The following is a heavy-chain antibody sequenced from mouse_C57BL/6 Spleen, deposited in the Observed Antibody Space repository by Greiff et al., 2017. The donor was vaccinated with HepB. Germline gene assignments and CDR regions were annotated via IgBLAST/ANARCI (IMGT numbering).Heavy chain of an antibody. CDR1: GFNIKDYY. V-gene: IGHV14-1*01. Sequence: VQLQQSGAELVRPGASVKLSCTASGFNIKDYYMHWVTQRPEQGLEWIGRIDPEDGDTEYAPKFQGKATMTADTSSNTAYRQLSSLTSEDTAVYYCTSHYYGSSDFDYWGQGTTLTVAS. CDR3: TSHYYGSSDFDY. J-gene: IGHJ2*01. D-gene: IGHD1-1*01. CDR2: IDPEDGDT.